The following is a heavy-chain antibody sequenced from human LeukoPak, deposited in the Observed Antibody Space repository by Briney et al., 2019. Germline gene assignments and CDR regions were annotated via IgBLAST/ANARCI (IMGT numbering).Heavy chain of an antibody. J-gene: IGHJ6*03. V-gene: IGHV1-58*02. Sequence: SVKVSCKASGFTFTSSAMQWVRQARGQRLEWIGWIVVGSGNTNYAQKFQERVTITRDMSTSTAYMELSSLRSEDTAVYYCAADSTGVVPALPYYYYYYMDVWGKGTTVTVSS. CDR3: AADSTGVVPALPYYYYYYMDV. CDR1: GFTFTSSA. D-gene: IGHD2-2*01. CDR2: IVVGSGNT.